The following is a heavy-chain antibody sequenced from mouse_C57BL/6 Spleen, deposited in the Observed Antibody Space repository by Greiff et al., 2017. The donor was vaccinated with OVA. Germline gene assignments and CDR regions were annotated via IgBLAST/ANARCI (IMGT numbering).Heavy chain of an antibody. CDR3: ARQGTGTFDY. Sequence: EVQGVESGGDLVKPGGSLKLSCAASGFTFSSYGMSWVRQTPGKRLEWVATISSGGSYTYYPDSVKGRFTISRDNAKNTLYLQMSSLKSEDTAMYYCARQGTGTFDYWGQGTTLTVSS. D-gene: IGHD4-1*01. J-gene: IGHJ2*01. CDR1: GFTFSSYG. V-gene: IGHV5-6*01. CDR2: ISSGGSYT.